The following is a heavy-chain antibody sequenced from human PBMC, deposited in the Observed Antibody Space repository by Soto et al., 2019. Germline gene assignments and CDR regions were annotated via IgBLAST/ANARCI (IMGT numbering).Heavy chain of an antibody. Sequence: GGSLRLSCAASGFTFSSYAMHWVRQAPGKGLEWVAVISYDGSNKYYADSVKGRFTISRDNSKNTLYLQMNSLRAEDTAVYYCARGAAYCGGDCYLKGLFDYWGQGTLVTAPQ. J-gene: IGHJ4*02. CDR3: ARGAAYCGGDCYLKGLFDY. CDR1: GFTFSSYA. V-gene: IGHV3-30-3*01. D-gene: IGHD2-21*02. CDR2: ISYDGSNK.